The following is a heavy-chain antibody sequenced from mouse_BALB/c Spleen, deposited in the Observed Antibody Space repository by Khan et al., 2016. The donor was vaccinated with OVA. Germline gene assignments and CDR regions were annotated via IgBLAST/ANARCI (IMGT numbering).Heavy chain of an antibody. CDR1: GYAFSNYW. D-gene: IGHD2-14*01. V-gene: IGHV1-80*01. CDR2: IYPGDGNT. CDR3: LSSLTSEDSAVYFCARSGYDFFAY. Sequence: QVQLQQSGAELVRPGSSMKISCKASGYAFSNYWMNWVRQGPGQGLEWIGQIYPGDGNTNYNGKFKDKATLTADKSSSTAYMQLSSLTSEDSAVYMQLSSLTSEDSAVYFCARSGYDFFAYWGQGTLVTVSA. J-gene: IGHJ3*01.